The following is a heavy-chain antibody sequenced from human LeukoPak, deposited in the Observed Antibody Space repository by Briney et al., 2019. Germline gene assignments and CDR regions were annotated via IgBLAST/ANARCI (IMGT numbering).Heavy chain of an antibody. CDR3: ASENRGDYVHWYFDL. Sequence: SETLSLTCTVSGGSISSYYWSWIRQPPGKGLEWIGYIYYSGSTNYNPSLKSRVTISVDTSKNQFSLKLSSVTAADTAVYYCASENRGDYVHWYFDLWGRGTLVTVSS. CDR2: IYYSGST. D-gene: IGHD4-17*01. J-gene: IGHJ2*01. CDR1: GGSISSYY. V-gene: IGHV4-59*01.